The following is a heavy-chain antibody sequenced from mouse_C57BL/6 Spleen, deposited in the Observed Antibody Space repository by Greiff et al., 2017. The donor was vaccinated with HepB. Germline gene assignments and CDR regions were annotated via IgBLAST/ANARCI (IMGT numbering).Heavy chain of an antibody. CDR2: IDPSDSYT. Sequence: QVQLKQPGAELVKPGASVKLSCKASGYTFTSYWMQWVKQRPGQGLEWIGEIDPSDSYTNYNQKFKGKATLTVDTSSSTAYMQLSSLTSEDSAVYYRARSREAMDYWGQGTSVTVSS. CDR3: ARSREAMDY. CDR1: GYTFTSYW. V-gene: IGHV1-50*01. J-gene: IGHJ4*01.